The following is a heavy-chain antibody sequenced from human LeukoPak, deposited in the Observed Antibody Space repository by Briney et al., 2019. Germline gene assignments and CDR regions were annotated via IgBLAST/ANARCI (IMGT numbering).Heavy chain of an antibody. Sequence: SETLSLTCAVSGGSISSSSYYWGWIRQPPGKGLEWIGSIYYSGSTYYNPSLKSRVTISVDTSKNQFSLKLSSVTAADTAVYYCARGSGYSYGLLDYWGQGTLVTVSS. D-gene: IGHD5-18*01. J-gene: IGHJ4*02. CDR1: GGSISSSSYY. CDR2: IYYSGST. CDR3: ARGSGYSYGLLDY. V-gene: IGHV4-39*07.